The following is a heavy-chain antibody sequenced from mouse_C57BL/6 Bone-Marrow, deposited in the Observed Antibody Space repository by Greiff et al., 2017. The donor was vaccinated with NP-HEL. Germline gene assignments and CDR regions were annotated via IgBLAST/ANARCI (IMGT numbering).Heavy chain of an antibody. Sequence: EVKLMESGGGLVQPGGSLSLSCAASGFTFTDYYMSWVRQPPGKGLEWLGFIRNKANGYTTEYSASVKGRLTISRDNSQSILYLQMNALRAEDSATYYGARYNYDGSRYFDVWGTGTTVTVSS. CDR1: GFTFTDYY. CDR3: ARYNYDGSRYFDV. D-gene: IGHD2-3*01. CDR2: IRNKANGYTT. V-gene: IGHV7-3*01. J-gene: IGHJ1*03.